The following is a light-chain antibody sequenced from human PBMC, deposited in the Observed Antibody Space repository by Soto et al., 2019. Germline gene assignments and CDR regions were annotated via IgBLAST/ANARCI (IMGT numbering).Light chain of an antibody. V-gene: IGLV2-14*03. CDR3: SSFSSSASLVL. CDR1: TSDVGGYDY. CDR2: DVS. Sequence: QSVLTQPASVSGSPGQSITIPCTGTTSDVGGYDYVSWYQQHPGKAPKLIIYDVSNRPSGLSNRFSGSKSGNTASLTISGLQAEDEADYYCSSFSSSASLVLFGGGTKLTVL. J-gene: IGLJ2*01.